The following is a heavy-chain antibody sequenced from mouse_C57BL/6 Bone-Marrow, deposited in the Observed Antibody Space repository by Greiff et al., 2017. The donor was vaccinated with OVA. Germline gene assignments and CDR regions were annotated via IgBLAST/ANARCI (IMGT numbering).Heavy chain of an antibody. D-gene: IGHD1-1*01. CDR1: GYSFTGYY. CDR3: ARYYYGSSSLAY. CDR2: INPSTGGT. V-gene: IGHV1-42*01. J-gene: IGHJ3*01. Sequence: EVKLMESGPELVKPGASVKISCKASGYSFTGYYMNWVKQSPEKSLEWIGEINPSTGGTTYNQKFKAKATLTVDKSSSTAYMQLKSLTSEDSAVYYCARYYYGSSSLAYWGQGTLVTVSA.